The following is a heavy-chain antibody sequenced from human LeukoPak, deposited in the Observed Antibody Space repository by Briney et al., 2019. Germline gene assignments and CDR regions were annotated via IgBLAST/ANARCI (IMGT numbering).Heavy chain of an antibody. J-gene: IGHJ4*02. D-gene: IGHD6-19*01. V-gene: IGHV4-34*01. CDR2: INHSGST. CDR3: ARRWAVAAFDY. Sequence: SPSETLSLTCAVYGGSFSGYYWSWIRQPPGKGLEWIGEINHSGSTNYNPSLKSRVTISVDTSKNQFSLKLSSVTAADTAVYYCARRWAVAAFDYWGQGALVTVSS. CDR1: GGSFSGYY.